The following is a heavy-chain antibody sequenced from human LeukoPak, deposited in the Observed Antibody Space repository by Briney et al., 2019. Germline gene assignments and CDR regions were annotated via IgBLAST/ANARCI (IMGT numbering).Heavy chain of an antibody. V-gene: IGHV4-4*02. CDR2: IHHDGRI. CDR1: GGSIDSTNW. D-gene: IGHD3-16*02. CDR3: ARSHDHLWGNYPDY. Sequence: SGTLSLTCDVSGGSIDSTNWWNWVRQPPGKGLEWIGEIHHDGRINYNPSLKSRVTLSVDKSKNQFSLRLNSVTAADTAMYYCARSHDHLWGNYPDYWGQGTLVTVSS. J-gene: IGHJ4*02.